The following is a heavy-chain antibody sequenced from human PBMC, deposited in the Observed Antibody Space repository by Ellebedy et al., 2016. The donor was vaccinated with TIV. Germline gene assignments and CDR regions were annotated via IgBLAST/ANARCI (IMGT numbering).Heavy chain of an antibody. CDR1: GGSISSSSYY. V-gene: IGHV4-30-4*08. J-gene: IGHJ2*01. CDR2: IYYSGST. CDR3: AFRTSITMVRGNWYFDL. D-gene: IGHD3-10*01. Sequence: SETLSLTXTVSGGSISSSSYYWGWIRQPPGKGLEWIGYIYYSGSTYYNPSLKSRVTISVDTSKNQFSLKLSSVTAADTAVYYCAFRTSITMVRGNWYFDLWGRGTLVTVSS.